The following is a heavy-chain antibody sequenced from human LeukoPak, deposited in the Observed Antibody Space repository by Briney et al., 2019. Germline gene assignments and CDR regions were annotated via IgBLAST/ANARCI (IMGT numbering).Heavy chain of an antibody. CDR1: GFTFSSYG. D-gene: IGHD3-22*01. V-gene: IGHV3-30*18. CDR3: AKDLEDCDDGSGYCSGGLDG. Sequence: GGSLRLSCAASGFTFSSYGMHWVRQTPGKGLDWVAVISYDGSNKYYADSVKGRFTISRDNVKNTLYLQKNSLRAEDTAVSYCAKDLEDCDDGSGYCSGGLDGWGQGTMVSVS. J-gene: IGHJ3*01. CDR2: ISYDGSNK.